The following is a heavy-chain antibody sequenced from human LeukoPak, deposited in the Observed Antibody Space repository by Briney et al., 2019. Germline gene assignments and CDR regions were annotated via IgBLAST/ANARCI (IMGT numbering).Heavy chain of an antibody. D-gene: IGHD2-2*01. Sequence: ASVKVSCKASGYTFTDYYMHWVRQAPGEGFEWMGWINPNDGDTNYAQKFQGRVTMTRDTSISTAHMEVSRLRSDDTAVYYCARANFLYCSSSTCLLDYWGQGTLVTVSS. CDR1: GYTFTDYY. J-gene: IGHJ4*02. CDR2: INPNDGDT. V-gene: IGHV1-2*02. CDR3: ARANFLYCSSSTCLLDY.